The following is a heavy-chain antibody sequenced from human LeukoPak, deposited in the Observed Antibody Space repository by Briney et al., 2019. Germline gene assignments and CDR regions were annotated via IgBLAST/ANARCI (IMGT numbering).Heavy chain of an antibody. CDR1: GYTFTSYA. V-gene: IGHV1-3*01. J-gene: IGHJ4*02. D-gene: IGHD3-16*01. CDR2: INAGNGNT. CDR3: ARSGGGGIDY. Sequence: ASVKVSCTASGYTFTSYAMHWVRQASGQRLEWMGWINAGNGNTKYSQKFQGRVIITRDTSASTAYMELSSLRSEDTAVYYCARSGGGGIDYWGQGTLVTVSS.